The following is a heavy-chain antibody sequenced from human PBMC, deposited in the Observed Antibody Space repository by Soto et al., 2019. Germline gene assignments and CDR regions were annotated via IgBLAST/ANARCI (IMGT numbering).Heavy chain of an antibody. Sequence: PGGSLRLSCAASGFTFSSYAMHWVRQAPGKGLEWVAVISYDGSNKYYADSVKGRVTISRDNSKNTLYLQMNSLISEDTAVYYDARDTALSTRNGMDVWGQGTTATVSS. D-gene: IGHD4-17*01. V-gene: IGHV3-30-3*01. J-gene: IGHJ6*02. CDR1: GFTFSSYA. CDR2: ISYDGSNK. CDR3: ARDTALSTRNGMDV.